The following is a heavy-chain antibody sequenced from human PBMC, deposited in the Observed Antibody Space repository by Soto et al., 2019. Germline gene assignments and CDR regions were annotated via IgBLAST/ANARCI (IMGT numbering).Heavy chain of an antibody. CDR3: ARKSGEQDYYYGMDV. CDR2: IIPIFGTA. CDR1: GGTFSSYA. J-gene: IGHJ6*02. Sequence: ASVKVSCKASGGTFSSYAISWVRQAPGQGLEWMGGIIPIFGTANYAQKFQGRVTITADKSTSTAYMELSSLRSEDTAVYYCARKSGEQDYYYGMDVWGQGTTVTSP. D-gene: IGHD1-26*01. V-gene: IGHV1-69*06.